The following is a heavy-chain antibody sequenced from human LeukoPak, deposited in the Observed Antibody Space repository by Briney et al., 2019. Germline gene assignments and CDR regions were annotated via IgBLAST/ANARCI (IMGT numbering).Heavy chain of an antibody. Sequence: GASVKVSCKASGYTFTGYYMHWVRRAPGQGLEWMGWINPNSGGTNYAQKFQGRVTMTRDTSISTAYMELSRLRSDDTAVYYCARVKLGSGSYYRSGTDYFDYWGQGTLVTVSS. D-gene: IGHD3-10*01. V-gene: IGHV1-2*02. CDR3: ARVKLGSGSYYRSGTDYFDY. CDR2: INPNSGGT. J-gene: IGHJ4*02. CDR1: GYTFTGYY.